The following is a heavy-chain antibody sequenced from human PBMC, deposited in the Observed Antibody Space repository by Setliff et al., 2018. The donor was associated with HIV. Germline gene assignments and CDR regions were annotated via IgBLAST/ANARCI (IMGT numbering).Heavy chain of an antibody. CDR1: GGSISSHY. J-gene: IGHJ4*02. Sequence: SETLSLTCTVSGGSISSHYWGWIRQPPGKGLEWIGYIYYSGSTNYNPTLKSRVTISVDTSKNQFSLKLSSVTAADTAVYYCARDSGYYDSSGYLLNDWGQGTLVTVSS. V-gene: IGHV4-59*11. CDR2: IYYSGST. CDR3: ARDSGYYDSSGYLLND. D-gene: IGHD3-22*01.